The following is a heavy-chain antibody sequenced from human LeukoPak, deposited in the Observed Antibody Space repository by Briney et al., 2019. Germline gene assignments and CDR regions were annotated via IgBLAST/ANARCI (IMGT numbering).Heavy chain of an antibody. V-gene: IGHV4-38-2*02. CDR1: GYSISSGFY. CDR2: INHSGST. Sequence: PSETLSLTCTVSGYSISSGFYWGWIRQPPGKGLEWIGEINHSGSTNYNPSLKSRVTISVDTSKNQFSLKLSSVTAADTAVYYCGRYDSSAIDAFDIWGQGTMVTVSS. J-gene: IGHJ3*02. D-gene: IGHD3-22*01. CDR3: GRYDSSAIDAFDI.